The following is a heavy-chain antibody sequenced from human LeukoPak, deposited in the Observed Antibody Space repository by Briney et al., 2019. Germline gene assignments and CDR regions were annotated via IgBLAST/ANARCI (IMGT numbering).Heavy chain of an antibody. V-gene: IGHV4-59*11. CDR3: ARQSLEYYDSSGLTDY. J-gene: IGHJ4*02. D-gene: IGHD3-22*01. CDR1: GGSINSHY. Sequence: SETLSLTCTVSGGSINSHYWSWIRQPPGKGLEWIAFVSFSGSTDYNPSLKSRVTISVDTSKNQFSLKLSSVTAADTAVYYCARQSLEYYDSSGLTDYWGQGTLVTVSS. CDR2: VSFSGST.